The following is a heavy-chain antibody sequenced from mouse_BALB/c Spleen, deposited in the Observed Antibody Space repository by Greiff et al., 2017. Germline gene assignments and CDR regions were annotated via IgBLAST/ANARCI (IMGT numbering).Heavy chain of an antibody. CDR2: ISYSGST. V-gene: IGHV3-2*02. CDR3: AREITTVVATPAMDY. Sequence: EVKLLESGPGLVKPSQSLSLTCTVTGYSITSDYAWNWIRQFPGNKLEWMGYISYSGSTSYNPSLKSRISITRDTSKNQFFLQLNSVTTEDTATYYCAREITTVVATPAMDYWGQGTSVTVSS. D-gene: IGHD1-1*01. J-gene: IGHJ4*01. CDR1: GYSITSDYA.